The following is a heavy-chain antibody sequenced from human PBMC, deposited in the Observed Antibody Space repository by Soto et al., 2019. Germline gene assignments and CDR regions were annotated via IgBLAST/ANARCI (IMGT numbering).Heavy chain of an antibody. CDR1: GYTFTSYG. CDR2: ISGYNGNT. V-gene: IGHV1-18*04. CDR3: ARSGKYYYGGGSPYDYGMDV. D-gene: IGHD3-10*01. J-gene: IGHJ6*02. Sequence: QVQLVQSGAEVQKPGASVKVSCKASGYTFTSYGVSWVRQAPGQGREWMGWISGYNGNTNYAQKLQGRVNMTTDTSTSTAYMELRSLRSDDTAVYYCARSGKYYYGGGSPYDYGMDVWGQGITVTVSS.